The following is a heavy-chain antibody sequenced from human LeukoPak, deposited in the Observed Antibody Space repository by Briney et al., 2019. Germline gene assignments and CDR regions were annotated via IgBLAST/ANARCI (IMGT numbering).Heavy chain of an antibody. CDR2: INHSGST. CDR1: GGSFSGYY. V-gene: IGHV4-34*01. J-gene: IGHJ4*02. D-gene: IGHD3-3*01. CDR3: ARGRWTTIFGVVIIPPYYFDY. Sequence: PSETLSLTCAVYGGSFSGYYWSWIRQPPGKGLEWIGEINHSGSTNYNPSLKSRVTISVDTSKNQLSLKLSSVTAADTAVYYCARGRWTTIFGVVIIPPYYFDYWGQGTLVTVSS.